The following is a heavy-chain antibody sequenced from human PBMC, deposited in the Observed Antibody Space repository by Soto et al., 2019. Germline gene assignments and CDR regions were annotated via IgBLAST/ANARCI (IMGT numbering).Heavy chain of an antibody. CDR1: GFTFSSYG. CDR2: IWYDGSNK. V-gene: IGHV3-33*01. Sequence: GGSLRLSCAASGFTFSSYGMHWVRQAPGKGLEWVAVIWYDGSNKYYADSAKGRFTISRDNSKNTLYLQMNSLRAEDTAVYYCARDKVGTLVPYYYFDYWGQGTLVTVSS. J-gene: IGHJ4*02. D-gene: IGHD1-26*01. CDR3: ARDKVGTLVPYYYFDY.